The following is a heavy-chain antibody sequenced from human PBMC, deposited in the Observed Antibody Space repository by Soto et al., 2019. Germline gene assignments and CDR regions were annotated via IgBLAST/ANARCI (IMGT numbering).Heavy chain of an antibody. D-gene: IGHD2-21*02. J-gene: IGHJ5*02. CDR2: IIPIFGTA. V-gene: IGHV1-69*12. Sequence: QVQLVQSGAEVKKPGSSVKVSCKASGGTFSSYAISWVRQAPGQGLEWMGGIIPIFGTANYAQKFQGRVTITADECTSTAYMELSSLRSEDTAVYYCAGGGYCGGDCSRWFDPWGQGTLVTVSS. CDR3: AGGGYCGGDCSRWFDP. CDR1: GGTFSSYA.